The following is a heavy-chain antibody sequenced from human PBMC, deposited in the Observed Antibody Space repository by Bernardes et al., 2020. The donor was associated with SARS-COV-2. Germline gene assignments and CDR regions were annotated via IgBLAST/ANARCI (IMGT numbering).Heavy chain of an antibody. J-gene: IGHJ3*02. Sequence: SETLSLTCSVSGVSMTYNDNFWGWLRQPPGRGLEWIGNIFHSGATYYNPSLMSRVTISADTSRSQFSLRLASVTAADTAVYYCPKLHHWYEASGPVGDSFDMWGQGIMVTVSS. D-gene: IGHD2-21*02. CDR3: PKLHHWYEASGPVGDSFDM. CDR2: IFHSGAT. V-gene: IGHV4-39*01. CDR1: GVSMTYNDNF.